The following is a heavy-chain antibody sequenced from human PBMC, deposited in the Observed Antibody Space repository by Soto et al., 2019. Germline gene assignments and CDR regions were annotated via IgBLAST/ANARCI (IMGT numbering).Heavy chain of an antibody. CDR3: ARDRSFGY. D-gene: IGHD3-16*01. J-gene: IGHJ4*02. Sequence: QVQLQESGPGLVKPSETLSLTCTVSGGSISSYYWSWIRQPPGKGLEWIGYIYYSGSTNYNPSLKSRFTLSVDTSKNQFSLKLSSVTAADTAVYYCARDRSFGYWGQGTLVTVSS. CDR1: GGSISSYY. CDR2: IYYSGST. V-gene: IGHV4-59*01.